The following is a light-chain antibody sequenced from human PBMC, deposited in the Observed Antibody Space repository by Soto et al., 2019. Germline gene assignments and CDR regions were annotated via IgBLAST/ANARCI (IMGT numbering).Light chain of an antibody. Sequence: EIVLTQSPGTLSLSPGEGATLSCRASQSVGNNYVAWFQQKPGQAPRVLIYEASKRASGIPDRFSGSGSGTDFTLTISRLEPGDYAVFYCQQYFIAPLTFGQGTRLEI. V-gene: IGKV3-20*01. CDR2: EAS. J-gene: IGKJ5*01. CDR3: QQYFIAPLT. CDR1: QSVGNNY.